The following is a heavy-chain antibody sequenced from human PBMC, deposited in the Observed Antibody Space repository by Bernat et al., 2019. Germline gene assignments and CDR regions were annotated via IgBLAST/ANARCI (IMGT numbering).Heavy chain of an antibody. J-gene: IGHJ5*02. D-gene: IGHD3-10*01. CDR2: ISWNSGSI. V-gene: IGHV3-9*01. Sequence: EVQLVESGGGLVQPGRSLRLSCAASGFTFDDYAMHWVRQAPGKGLEWVSGISWNSGSIGYADSVKGRFTISRDNAKNSLYLQMNSLRAEDTALYYCAKARLRRLLWFGELVTWGQGTLVTVSS. CDR1: GFTFDDYA. CDR3: AKARLRRLLWFGELVT.